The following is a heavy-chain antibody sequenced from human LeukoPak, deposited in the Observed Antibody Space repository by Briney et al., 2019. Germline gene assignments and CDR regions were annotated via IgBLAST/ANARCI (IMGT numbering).Heavy chain of an antibody. V-gene: IGHV3-23*01. Sequence: PGVSVSLPCAVCVYILKICAIMWARQSPGKGLEWVSAISGSCCNTLYADSVEDRLTTSRDNSKNTLYLQMNSLRAEDTAVYYCAKGVYCGGDCYSFFDYWGQGTLVTVSS. CDR1: VYILKICA. D-gene: IGHD2-21*02. CDR2: ISGSCCNT. J-gene: IGHJ4*02. CDR3: AKGVYCGGDCYSFFDY.